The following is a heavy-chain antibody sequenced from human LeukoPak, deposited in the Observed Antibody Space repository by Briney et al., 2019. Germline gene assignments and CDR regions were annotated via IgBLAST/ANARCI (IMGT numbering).Heavy chain of an antibody. CDR3: ARALGGYVVGGIGTHY. Sequence: PGGSLRLSCAASGFTFSSYSMNWVRQAPGKGLEWVSSISSSSSYIYYADSVKGRFTISRDNAKNSLYLQMNSLRAEDTAVYYCARALGGYVVGGIGTHYWGQGTLVTVSS. D-gene: IGHD5-12*01. CDR1: GFTFSSYS. CDR2: ISSSSSYI. J-gene: IGHJ4*02. V-gene: IGHV3-21*01.